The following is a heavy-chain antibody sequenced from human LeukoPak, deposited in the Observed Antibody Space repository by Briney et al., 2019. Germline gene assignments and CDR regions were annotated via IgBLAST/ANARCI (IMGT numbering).Heavy chain of an antibody. CDR1: GYSFSGHW. V-gene: IGHV5-51*01. D-gene: IGHD3-10*01. CDR2: IYPSDSQT. Sequence: PGESLKISCRGSGYSFSGHWIAWVRQMPGRGLEWMGIIYPSDSQTIYSPSFQAQVTISAEKYINSAYLQWPGLKALDTAVYYCARLFCISAECVAGSLEFWRHWFDPWGQGTLVTVSS. CDR3: ARLFCISAECVAGSLEFWRHWFDP. J-gene: IGHJ5*02.